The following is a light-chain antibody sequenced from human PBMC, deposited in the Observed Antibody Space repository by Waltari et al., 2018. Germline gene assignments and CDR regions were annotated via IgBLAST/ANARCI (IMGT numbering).Light chain of an antibody. CDR2: RKD. CDR3: ATWDGSLSAVV. J-gene: IGLJ2*01. V-gene: IGLV1-47*01. CDR1: SSNIGSNF. Sequence: QSVVTQPPSASGTPGQRVTISCSGRSSNIGSNFVSWYQQLPGATPKVLIFRKDRRPAGVPDRFSGSKSGTSASLDISGLRSEDEANYYCATWDGSLSAVVFGGGTKLTVL.